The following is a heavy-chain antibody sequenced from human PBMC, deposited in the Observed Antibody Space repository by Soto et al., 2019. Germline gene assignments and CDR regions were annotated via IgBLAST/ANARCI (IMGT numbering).Heavy chain of an antibody. J-gene: IGHJ4*02. CDR2: ISGSGGST. V-gene: IGHV3-23*01. D-gene: IGHD6-13*01. CDR3: AKDLSSIAAAASAFDY. Sequence: GGSLRLSCAASGFTFSSYAMSWVRQAPGKGLEWVSAISGSGGSTYYADSVKGRFTISRDNSKNTLYLQMNSLRAEDTAVYYCAKDLSSIAAAASAFDYWGQGTLVTVSS. CDR1: GFTFSSYA.